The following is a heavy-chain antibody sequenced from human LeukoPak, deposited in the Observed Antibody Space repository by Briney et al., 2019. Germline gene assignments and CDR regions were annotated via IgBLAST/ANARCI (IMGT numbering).Heavy chain of an antibody. CDR1: GFTFSSYW. J-gene: IGHJ4*02. Sequence: GGSLRLSCAASGFTFSSYWMSWVRQAPGKGLEWVANIKQDGSEKYYVDSVKGRFTISRDNAKNSLYLQMNSLRAEDTAVYYCARGGGITIFGNFDYWGQGTLVTVSS. D-gene: IGHD3-3*01. CDR3: ARGGGITIFGNFDY. CDR2: IKQDGSEK. V-gene: IGHV3-7*01.